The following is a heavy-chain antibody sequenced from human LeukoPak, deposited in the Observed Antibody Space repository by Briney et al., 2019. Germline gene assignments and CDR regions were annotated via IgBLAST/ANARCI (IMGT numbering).Heavy chain of an antibody. V-gene: IGHV3-48*04. D-gene: IGHD3-10*01. J-gene: IGHJ4*02. CDR2: IAPSGNTI. CDR3: VRGGTGNFDY. Sequence: GGSLRLSCAASGFTFSPYGMNWFRQAPGRGLEWLSYIAPSGNTIYYADSVKGRFTISRDNAKNTLYLQVNSLRGEDTAVYYCVRGGTGNFDYWGQGTLVTVSS. CDR1: GFTFSPYG.